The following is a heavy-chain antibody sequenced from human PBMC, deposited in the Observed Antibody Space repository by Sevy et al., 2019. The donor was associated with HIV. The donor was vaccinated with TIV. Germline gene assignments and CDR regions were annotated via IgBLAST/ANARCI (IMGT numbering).Heavy chain of an antibody. CDR3: ARVGAAAGLDY. CDR1: GGSISSYY. V-gene: IGHV4-59*13. D-gene: IGHD6-13*01. Sequence: SETLSLTCTVSGGSISSYYWSWIRQPPGKGLEWIGYIYYSESTNYNPSLKSRVTISVDTSKNQFSLKLSSVTAADTAVYYCARVGAAAGLDYWGQGTLVTVSS. CDR2: IYYSEST. J-gene: IGHJ4*02.